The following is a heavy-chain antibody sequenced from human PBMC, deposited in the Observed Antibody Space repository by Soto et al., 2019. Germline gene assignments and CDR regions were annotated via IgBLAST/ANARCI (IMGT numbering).Heavy chain of an antibody. CDR2: ISSSSSNI. CDR3: ARDSRYFDTSDYFDY. CDR1: GFTFSSYE. V-gene: IGHV3-48*03. Sequence: PGGSLRLSCAASGFTFSSYEMNWVRQAPGKGLEWVSYISSSSSNIYYADSVKGRFTISRDNAKNSLYLQMNGLRADDTAVYYCARDSRYFDTSDYFDYWGQGTLVTVSS. D-gene: IGHD3-22*01. J-gene: IGHJ4*02.